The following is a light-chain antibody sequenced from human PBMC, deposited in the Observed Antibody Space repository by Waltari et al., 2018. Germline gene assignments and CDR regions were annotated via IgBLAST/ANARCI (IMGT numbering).Light chain of an antibody. Sequence: IPLTQSPSFLSASVGDKVTITCRASQGIASYLAWYQQKPGKAPKRLIYAASTLQSGVPSRFSGTGSGTEVRLKISSLQPEDFATYYCQQLNIYPFSFGPGTKVDIK. V-gene: IGKV1-9*01. CDR2: AAS. CDR3: QQLNIYPFS. CDR1: QGIASY. J-gene: IGKJ3*01.